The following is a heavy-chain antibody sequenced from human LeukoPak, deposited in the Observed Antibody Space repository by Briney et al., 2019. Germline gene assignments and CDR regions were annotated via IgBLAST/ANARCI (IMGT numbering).Heavy chain of an antibody. V-gene: IGHV3-23*01. CDR1: GFTFSNYA. CDR3: ALSGRSVYWRFDY. D-gene: IGHD3-3*01. CDR2: ISANDNIT. J-gene: IGHJ4*02. Sequence: GGSLRLSCAVSGFTFSNYAMTWVRQAPGKGLEWVSVISANDNITYYADSVKGRFTISRDNSKNTLYLQMNSLRAEDTAVYYCALSGRSVYWRFDYWGQGTLVTVSS.